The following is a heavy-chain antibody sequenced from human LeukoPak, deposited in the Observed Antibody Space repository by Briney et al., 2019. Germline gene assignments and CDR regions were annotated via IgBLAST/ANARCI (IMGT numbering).Heavy chain of an antibody. CDR3: ARVRGVSLSVWYFDL. V-gene: IGHV3-48*03. D-gene: IGHD3-10*01. CDR2: IITGGSVI. Sequence: GGSLRLSCAASGFTFSSYSMIWVRQAPGKGLEWVSYIITGGSVIYYEDSVKGRFTVSRDNAKNSIYLQMDSLRAEDTAVYYCARVRGVSLSVWYFDLWGRGTLVTVSS. J-gene: IGHJ2*01. CDR1: GFTFSSYS.